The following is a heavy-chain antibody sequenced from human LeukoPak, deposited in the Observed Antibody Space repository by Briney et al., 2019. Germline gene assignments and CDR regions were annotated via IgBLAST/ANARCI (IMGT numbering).Heavy chain of an antibody. V-gene: IGHV3-53*04. CDR3: ARDLSGGGN. Sequence: GGSLRLSCAASGFTFSDYYMSWVRQSPGKGLEWVSVIYSDGRTYYADSVKGRFTISRHNSENTLFLQMNSLRPEDTAVYYCARDLSGGGNWGQGTLVTVSS. CDR1: GFTFSDYY. J-gene: IGHJ4*02. CDR2: IYSDGRT. D-gene: IGHD2-15*01.